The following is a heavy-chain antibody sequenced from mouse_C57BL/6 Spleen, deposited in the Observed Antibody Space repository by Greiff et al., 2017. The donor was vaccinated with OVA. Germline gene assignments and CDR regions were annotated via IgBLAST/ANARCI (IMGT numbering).Heavy chain of an antibody. CDR1: GYTFTDYE. Sequence: QVQLQQSGAELVRPGASVTLSCKASGYTFTDYEMHWVKQTPVHGLEWIGAIDPETGGTAYNQKFKGKAILTADKSSSTAYMELRSLTYEDSADYYCTRGITTVVYFDYWGQGTTLTVSS. D-gene: IGHD1-1*01. CDR2: IDPETGGT. V-gene: IGHV1-15*01. CDR3: TRGITTVVYFDY. J-gene: IGHJ2*01.